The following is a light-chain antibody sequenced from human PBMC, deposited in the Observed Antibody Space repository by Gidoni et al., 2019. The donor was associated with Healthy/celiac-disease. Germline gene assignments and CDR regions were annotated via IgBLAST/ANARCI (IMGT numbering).Light chain of an antibody. CDR1: QGIRSD. J-gene: IGKJ2*03. CDR2: AAS. Sequence: AIQLTQSPSSLSASVGDRVTIPCRASQGIRSDYGWYQQKPGKAPKRLIYAASSLQSGVPSRFSGSGSGTDFTLTISSLQPQDFATYYCLPDYNYPYSFGQGTKLEIK. CDR3: LPDYNYPYS. V-gene: IGKV1-6*01.